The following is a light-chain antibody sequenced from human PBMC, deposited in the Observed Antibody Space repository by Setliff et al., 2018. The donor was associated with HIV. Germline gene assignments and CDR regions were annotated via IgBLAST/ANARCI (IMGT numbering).Light chain of an antibody. CDR1: QSVFHGSNKKNS. V-gene: IGKV4-1*01. CDR2: WAS. Sequence: DIVMTQSPDSLAVSLGERATINCRSSQSVFHGSNKKNSLAWYQQKPGQPPKLLIYWASTRESGVPDRFSGSGSGTDFTLTISSLEAEDVAVYYCQQYYSSITFGQGTRLEIK. J-gene: IGKJ5*01. CDR3: QQYYSSIT.